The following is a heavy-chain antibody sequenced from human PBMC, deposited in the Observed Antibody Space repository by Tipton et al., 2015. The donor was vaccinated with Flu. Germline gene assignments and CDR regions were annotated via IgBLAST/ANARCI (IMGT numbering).Heavy chain of an antibody. CDR2: INHSGST. J-gene: IGHJ5*02. Sequence: TLSLTCAVYGGSFSGYYWSWIRQPPGKGLEWIGEINHSGSTNYNPSLKSRVTISVDTSKNQFSLKLSSVTAADTTVYYCARGRHVFWSGYPNREFDPWGQGTLVTVSS. D-gene: IGHD3-3*01. CDR1: GGSFSGYY. CDR3: ARGRHVFWSGYPNREFDP. V-gene: IGHV4-34*01.